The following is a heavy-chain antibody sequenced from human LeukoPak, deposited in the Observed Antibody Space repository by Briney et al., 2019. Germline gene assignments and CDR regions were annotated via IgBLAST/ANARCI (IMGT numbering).Heavy chain of an antibody. CDR2: ISGSGGST. J-gene: IGHJ6*02. CDR1: GFTFSSYA. V-gene: IGHV3-23*01. CDR3: AKDSESYYYYYGMDV. Sequence: GGSLRLSCAASGFTFSSYAMSWVRQAPGKGLEWVSAISGSGGSTYYADSVKGRFTISRDNSKNTLYLQMNSLRAEDTAVYYCAKDSESYYYYYGMDVWGQGTTVTVSS.